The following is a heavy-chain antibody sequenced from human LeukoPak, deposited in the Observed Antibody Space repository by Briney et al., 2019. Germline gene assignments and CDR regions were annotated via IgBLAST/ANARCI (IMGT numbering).Heavy chain of an antibody. J-gene: IGHJ4*02. V-gene: IGHV3-48*03. D-gene: IGHD6-19*01. Sequence: PGGSLRLSCAASGSTFSTSLMNWVRQAPGKGLEWVSHISGSGSTIYYADSVKGRFTISRDNANDSLYLQMNSLRADDTAVYYCARGSGGWYQNVDYWGQGTLVTVSS. CDR2: ISGSGSTI. CDR3: ARGSGGWYQNVDY. CDR1: GSTFSTSL.